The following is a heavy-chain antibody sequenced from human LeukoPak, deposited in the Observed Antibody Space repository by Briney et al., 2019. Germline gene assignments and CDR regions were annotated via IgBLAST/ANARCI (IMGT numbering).Heavy chain of an antibody. CDR3: ARDTPQHLKRYDY. Sequence: ASVQVSCKASGYIFDKFGIAWVRQAPGQGLEWMGWINTHNGNTKYAQQYQGRVTMTTDTSTSTVYMELRSLRSDDTAVYFCARDTPQHLKRYDYWGQGTQVTVSS. CDR1: GYIFDKFG. CDR2: INTHNGNT. D-gene: IGHD6-13*01. J-gene: IGHJ4*02. V-gene: IGHV1-18*01.